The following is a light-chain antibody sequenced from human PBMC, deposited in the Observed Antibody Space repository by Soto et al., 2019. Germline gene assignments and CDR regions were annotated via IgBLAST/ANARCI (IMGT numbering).Light chain of an antibody. CDR2: AAS. CDR3: QHYSSYPWT. CDR1: QGIGSY. J-gene: IGKJ1*01. V-gene: IGKV1-16*02. Sequence: DIQMPQSPSSLSASVGDRVTITCRASQGIGSYLAWFQQRPGKAPKSLIYAASTWHSGDHSKFSGSGSGTDFKLTIASRQPEDFATYECQHYSSYPWTFGQGTTVDIK.